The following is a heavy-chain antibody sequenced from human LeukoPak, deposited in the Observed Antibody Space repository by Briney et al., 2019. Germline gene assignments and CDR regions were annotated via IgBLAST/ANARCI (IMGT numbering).Heavy chain of an antibody. CDR2: IYTSGST. CDR3: ARTHSSSCFDV. V-gene: IGHV4-39*07. J-gene: IGHJ4*02. CDR1: GGSISSSSYY. Sequence: SETLSLTCTVSGGSISSSSYYWGWIRQPPGKGLEWIGRIYTSGSTNYNPSLKSRVTMSVDTSKNQFSLKLNSVTAADTAVYYCARTHSSSCFDVWGQGTLVTVSS. D-gene: IGHD6-13*01.